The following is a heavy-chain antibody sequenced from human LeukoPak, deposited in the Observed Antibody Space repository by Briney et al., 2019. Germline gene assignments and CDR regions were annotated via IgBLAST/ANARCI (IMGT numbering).Heavy chain of an antibody. J-gene: IGHJ4*02. CDR2: ISEGGGST. D-gene: IGHD3-3*01. CDR3: AKGGVRFLQWLLAY. Sequence: GGSLRLSCAASGFIFSNYAMSWARQAPGKGLEWVSTISEGGGSTYYADSVKGRFTISRDISKNTLYLQMNSLRAEDTAVYYCAKGGVRFLQWLLAYWGQGTLVTVSS. CDR1: GFIFSNYA. V-gene: IGHV3-23*01.